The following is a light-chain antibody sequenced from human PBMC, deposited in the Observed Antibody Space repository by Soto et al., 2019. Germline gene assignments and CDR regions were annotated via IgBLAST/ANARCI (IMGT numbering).Light chain of an antibody. V-gene: IGKV1-39*01. CDR1: QSISSY. J-gene: IGKJ2*01. CDR2: AAS. CDR3: QQSYSTPRT. Sequence: DIQMTQFPSSLSASVGDRVTITCRASQSISSYLNWYQQKPGKAPKLLIYAASSLQSGVPSRFSCSGSGTDFTLTISTLQPEDFATYYWQQSYSTPRTFGQGTKLVIK.